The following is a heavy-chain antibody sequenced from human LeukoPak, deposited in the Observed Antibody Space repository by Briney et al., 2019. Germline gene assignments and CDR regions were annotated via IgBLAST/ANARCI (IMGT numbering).Heavy chain of an antibody. J-gene: IGHJ4*02. CDR1: GGTFSSYA. V-gene: IGHV1-69*06. D-gene: IGHD3-10*01. CDR2: IIPIFGTA. Sequence: GASVKVSCKASGGTFSSYAISWVRQAPGQGLEWMGGIIPIFGTANYAQKFQGRVTITADKSTSTAYMELSSLRSEDTAVYYCARVIGVVRADYYFDYWGQGTLVAVSS. CDR3: ARVIGVVRADYYFDY.